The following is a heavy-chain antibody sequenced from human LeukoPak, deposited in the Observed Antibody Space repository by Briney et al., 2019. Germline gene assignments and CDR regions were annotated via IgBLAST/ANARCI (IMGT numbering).Heavy chain of an antibody. CDR2: IFPSGGEI. V-gene: IGHV3-23*01. CDR1: GFTFSTFA. D-gene: IGHD2-8*02. J-gene: IGHJ4*02. Sequence: GGSLRLSRAASGFTFSTFAMIWVRQPPGKGLEWVSSIFPSGGEIHYADSVRGRFTISRDNSKSTLSLQMNSLRAEDTAIYYCATYRQVLLPFESWGQGTLVTVSS. CDR3: ATYRQVLLPFES.